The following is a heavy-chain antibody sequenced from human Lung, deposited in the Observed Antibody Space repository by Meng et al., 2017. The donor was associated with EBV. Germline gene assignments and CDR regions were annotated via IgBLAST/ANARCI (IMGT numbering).Heavy chain of an antibody. V-gene: IGHV4-30-2*01. D-gene: IGHD5-18*01. CDR3: ARAKWGHSYGSEALYFDH. CDR1: SGSISSDTSS. Sequence: RLQESGSGLVKPSQTLSLICAVSSGSISSDTSSWNWIRQRPGKGLEWIGFVYRSGSTYYNPSLKSRVIISVDRSNNQFSLELNSVSAADTAVYYCARAKWGHSYGSEALYFDHWGPGTLVTVSS. J-gene: IGHJ4*02. CDR2: VYRSGST.